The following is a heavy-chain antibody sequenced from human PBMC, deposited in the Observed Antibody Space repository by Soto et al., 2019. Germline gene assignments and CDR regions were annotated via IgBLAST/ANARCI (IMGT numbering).Heavy chain of an antibody. D-gene: IGHD1-26*01. CDR1: GDSISSYY. CDR2: LYYGRSA. Sequence: SETLSLTCAVSGDSISSYYCMWIRQPPGKGLESIGYLYYGRSANYNPSLKSRVTLSVDTSTNQCSLTLSSMTAADTAVYYCARGGRPQWYSGSYYFDYWGQGTLVTSPQ. V-gene: IGHV4-59*01. CDR3: ARGGRPQWYSGSYYFDY. J-gene: IGHJ4*02.